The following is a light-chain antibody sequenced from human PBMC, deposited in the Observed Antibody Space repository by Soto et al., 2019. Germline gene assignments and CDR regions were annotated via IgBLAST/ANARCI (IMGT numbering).Light chain of an antibody. V-gene: IGKV1-39*01. CDR1: QSISRH. CDR2: GAT. Sequence: DIQMTQSPSSLSASVGDRITITCRASQSISRHLNWYQQKPGKAPKLLIYGATKLQRGVPSRFSGSGSGTDLSLIISYLQPEDCPSYYWQQRSRAPLPFGQGTKVEI. J-gene: IGKJ1*01. CDR3: QQRSRAPLP.